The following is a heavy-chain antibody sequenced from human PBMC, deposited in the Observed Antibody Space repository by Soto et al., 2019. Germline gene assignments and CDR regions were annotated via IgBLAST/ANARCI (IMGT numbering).Heavy chain of an antibody. V-gene: IGHV1-46*01. CDR3: ARDEVVAATPSAFDI. CDR2: INPSGGST. D-gene: IGHD2-15*01. CDR1: GYTFTSYY. J-gene: IGHJ3*02. Sequence: ASVKVSCKASGYTFTSYYMHWVRQAPGQGLEWMGIINPSGGSTSYAQKFQGRVTMTRDTSTSTVYMELSSLRSEDTAAYYCARDEVVAATPSAFDIWGQGTMVTVSS.